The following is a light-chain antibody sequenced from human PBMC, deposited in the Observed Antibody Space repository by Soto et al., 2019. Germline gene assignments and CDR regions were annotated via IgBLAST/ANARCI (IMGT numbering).Light chain of an antibody. CDR1: QSISYN. CDR3: QQRGDWPLYT. CDR2: DAS. Sequence: EIVLTQSPATVSLSPGERATLSCRASQSISYNLAWYQQKPGQAPRLLIYDASNRATGVPARFSGSGSGTDFTLSISSLEPEDFAVYYCQQRGDWPLYTFGQGSRLEIK. J-gene: IGKJ2*01. V-gene: IGKV3-11*01.